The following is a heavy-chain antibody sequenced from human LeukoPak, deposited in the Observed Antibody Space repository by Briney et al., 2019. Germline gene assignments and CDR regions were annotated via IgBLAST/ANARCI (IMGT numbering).Heavy chain of an antibody. CDR2: LTGGDGGT. CDR1: GFTFSTSA. V-gene: IGHV3-23*01. Sequence: GRSLGLSCAASGFTFSTSAISWVRQAPGEGMEWVSTLTGGDGGTYYADSVRGRFTISRDISKHTVYLQMNSLRAEDTAVYYCARRLLVGTTVRPYFDYWGQGTLVTVSS. J-gene: IGHJ4*02. D-gene: IGHD1-26*01. CDR3: ARRLLVGTTVRPYFDY.